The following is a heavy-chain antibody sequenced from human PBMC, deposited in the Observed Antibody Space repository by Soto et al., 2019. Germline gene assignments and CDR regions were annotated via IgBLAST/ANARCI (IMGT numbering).Heavy chain of an antibody. V-gene: IGHV3-48*03. CDR2: ISSSGSTI. D-gene: IGHD6-6*01. CDR1: GFTFSSYE. J-gene: IGHJ5*02. Sequence: PGGSLRLSCAASGFTFSSYEMNRVRQAPGKGLEWVSYISSSGSTIYYADSVKGRFTISRDNAKNSLYLQMNSLRAEDTAVYYCAREEQQLATNWFDPWGQGTLVTVSS. CDR3: AREEQQLATNWFDP.